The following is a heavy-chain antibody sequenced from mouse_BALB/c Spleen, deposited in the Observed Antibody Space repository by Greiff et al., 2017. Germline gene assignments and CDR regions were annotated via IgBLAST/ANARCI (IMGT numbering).Heavy chain of an antibody. V-gene: IGHV1-7*01. CDR1: GYTFSSYW. Sequence: VLLQESGADLAQPGASVKMSCKASGYTFSSYWMHWVRQRPGEGLEWVGYISPSTGYTEYNQKFKDKTTLAADNSASTDYMQLSSLTSEDSAVYYSARRDYYGSAWFAYWGQGTLVTVSA. CDR2: ISPSTGYT. D-gene: IGHD1-1*01. CDR3: ARRDYYGSAWFAY. J-gene: IGHJ3*01.